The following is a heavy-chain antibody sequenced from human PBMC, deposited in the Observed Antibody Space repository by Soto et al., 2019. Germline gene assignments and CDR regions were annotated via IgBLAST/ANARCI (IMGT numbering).Heavy chain of an antibody. CDR3: ARGGYCTGITCRNLDF. CDR2: ISTYNTYT. CDR1: GYPFTMYE. D-gene: IGHD2-8*02. V-gene: IGHV1-18*04. Sequence: GASVKVSCKPSGYPFTMYEITWVRQAPGQGLEWMGYISTYNTYTNYAQKLQGRVTMTTDTSTSTAYMELRSLRSDDTAVYYCARGGYCTGITCRNLDFWGQGTLVTVSS. J-gene: IGHJ4*02.